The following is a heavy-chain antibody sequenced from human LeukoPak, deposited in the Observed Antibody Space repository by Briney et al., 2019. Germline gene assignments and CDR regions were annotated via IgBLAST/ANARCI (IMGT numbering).Heavy chain of an antibody. CDR3: ARNYGRSSRYFDY. V-gene: IGHV1-2*02. Sequence: ASVKVSCKASGYTFTDYYVHWVRQAPGQGLQWMGWISPSTGGTNYAQKFQGRVTMIRDTSISTAYLELSRLASDDTALYYCARNYGRSSRYFDYWGQGTLVTVSS. J-gene: IGHJ4*02. CDR2: ISPSTGGT. D-gene: IGHD4-23*01. CDR1: GYTFTDYY.